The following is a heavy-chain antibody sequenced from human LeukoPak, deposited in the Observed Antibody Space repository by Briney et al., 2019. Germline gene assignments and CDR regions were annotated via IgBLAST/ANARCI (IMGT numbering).Heavy chain of an antibody. Sequence: KTGESLKISCKGSGYSFTNYWIAWVRQLPGKGLEWMGIIYPDDSDTRYSPSFQGQVTISADKSISIAYLQWSSLKASDTAMYYCARIWLRAFDIWGQGTMVTVSS. CDR2: IYPDDSDT. CDR1: GYSFTNYW. V-gene: IGHV5-51*01. J-gene: IGHJ3*02. D-gene: IGHD3-16*01. CDR3: ARIWLRAFDI.